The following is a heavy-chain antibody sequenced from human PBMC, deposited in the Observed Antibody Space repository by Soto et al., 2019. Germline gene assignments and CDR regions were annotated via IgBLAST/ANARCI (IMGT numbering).Heavy chain of an antibody. D-gene: IGHD5-12*01. CDR3: ARGCDGYNSGAVY. CDR2: IIPKLGSA. Sequence: QVQLVQSGAEVKEPGSSVKVSCKASGGGNLRDYRTTWVRRAPGQGLEWMGGIIPKLGSANYAQNFQGRVTSTADESTNTVYVELRILRSDDTAVYYCARGCDGYNSGAVYWGQGTPVTVSS. V-gene: IGHV1-69*01. J-gene: IGHJ4*02. CDR1: GGGNLRDYR.